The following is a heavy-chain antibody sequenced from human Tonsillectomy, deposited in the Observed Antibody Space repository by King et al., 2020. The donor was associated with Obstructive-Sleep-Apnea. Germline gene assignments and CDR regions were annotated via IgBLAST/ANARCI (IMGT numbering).Heavy chain of an antibody. CDR2: INHSGST. V-gene: IGHV4-34*01. CDR3: AKIWGDSTDY. J-gene: IGHJ4*02. D-gene: IGHD2-21*02. CDR1: GGSFSAYY. Sequence: VQLQQWGAGLLKPSETLSLTCAVYGGSFSAYYWSWIRQPPGKGLEWIGEINHSGSTNYNPSLKSRATISVDTSKNQFSLNLSSVTAADTAMYYCAKIWGDSTDYWGQGTQVTGSS.